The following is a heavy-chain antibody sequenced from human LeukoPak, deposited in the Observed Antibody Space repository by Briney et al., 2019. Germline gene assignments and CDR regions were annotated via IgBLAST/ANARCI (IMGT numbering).Heavy chain of an antibody. Sequence: RPSETLSLTCTVSGGSINSNSYYWGWIRQPPGKGLEWIGTTYHSGSTYYNPSLKSRVTISVDTSKNQISLRLSSVTAADTAIYYCARGNSDRFPPYMDYWGQGILVIVSS. V-gene: IGHV4-39*07. CDR3: ARGNSDRFPPYMDY. CDR1: GGSINSNSYY. D-gene: IGHD2-21*01. CDR2: TYHSGST. J-gene: IGHJ4*02.